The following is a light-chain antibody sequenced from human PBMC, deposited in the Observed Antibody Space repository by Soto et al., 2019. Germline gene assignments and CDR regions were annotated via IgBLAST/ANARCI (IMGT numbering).Light chain of an antibody. CDR1: QSIGNR. CDR2: DAS. CDR3: QQYNNHSPPT. J-gene: IGKJ1*01. V-gene: IGKV1-5*01. Sequence: DIQMTQSPSTLSASVGDRVTITCRASQSIGNRLAWYQQKPGRAPQFLIYDASSLERGAPSRFSGSGSGTEFSLTISSLQPDDFATYYCQQYNNHSPPTFGQGTKVEIK.